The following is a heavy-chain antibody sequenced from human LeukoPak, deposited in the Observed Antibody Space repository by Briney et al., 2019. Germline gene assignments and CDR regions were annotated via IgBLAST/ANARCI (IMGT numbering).Heavy chain of an antibody. CDR1: GFTFDDYG. J-gene: IGHJ6*03. Sequence: QTGGSLRLSCAASGFTFDDYGMSWVRQAPGKGLEWVSGINWNGVSTSYVDSVKVRFTISRDNAKNSLYLQMNSLRAEDTALYYCARALSNYVDYHYYYYMDVWGKGTTVTVSS. V-gene: IGHV3-20*04. CDR3: ARALSNYVDYHYYYYMDV. D-gene: IGHD4-11*01. CDR2: INWNGVST.